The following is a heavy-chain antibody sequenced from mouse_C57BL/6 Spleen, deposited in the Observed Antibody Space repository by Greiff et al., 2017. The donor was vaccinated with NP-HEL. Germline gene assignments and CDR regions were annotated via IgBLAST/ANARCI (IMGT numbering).Heavy chain of an antibody. CDR3: ARDEYYGSSPTWFAY. J-gene: IGHJ3*01. Sequence: EVQLQESGPGLVKPSQSLSLTCPVTGYSITSGYYWNWIRQFPGNKLEWMGYISYDGSNNYNPSLKNRISITRDTSKNQFFLKLNSVTTEDTATYYCARDEYYGSSPTWFAYWGQGTLVTVSA. CDR2: ISYDGSN. D-gene: IGHD1-1*01. V-gene: IGHV3-6*01. CDR1: GYSITSGYY.